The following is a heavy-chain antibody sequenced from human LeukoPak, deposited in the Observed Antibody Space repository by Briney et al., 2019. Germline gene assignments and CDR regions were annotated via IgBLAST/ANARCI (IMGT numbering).Heavy chain of an antibody. CDR2: INHSGST. J-gene: IGHJ4*02. V-gene: IGHV4-34*01. D-gene: IGHD3-10*01. CDR1: GGSFSGYY. CDR3: ARVGNHYGSGSYYTTRYYFDY. Sequence: SETLSLTCAVYGGSFSGYYWSWIRQPPGKGLEWIGEINHSGSTNYNPSLKSRVTISVDTSKNQFSLKLSSVTAADTAVYYCARVGNHYGSGSYYTTRYYFDYWGQGTLVTVSS.